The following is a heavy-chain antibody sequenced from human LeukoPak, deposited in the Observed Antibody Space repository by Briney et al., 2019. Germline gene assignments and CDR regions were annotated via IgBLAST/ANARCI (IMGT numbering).Heavy chain of an antibody. CDR3: AKDGGLWVSAHWGDS. D-gene: IGHD7-27*01. V-gene: IGHV3-23*01. Sequence: GGSLRLSCEASGFIFNNYWMSWVRQTPGEGLEWVSTITTSDGNTYYADSVKGRFTVSRDNSKNTLFLQMNSLRAEDTAVYYCAKDGGLWVSAHWGDSWGRGTLVTVSS. J-gene: IGHJ4*02. CDR2: ITTSDGNT. CDR1: GFIFNNYW.